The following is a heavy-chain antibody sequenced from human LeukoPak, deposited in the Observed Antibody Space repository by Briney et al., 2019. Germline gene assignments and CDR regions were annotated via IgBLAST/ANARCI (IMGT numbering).Heavy chain of an antibody. V-gene: IGHV4-38-2*02. CDR3: ARWDDSAWAFGS. Sequence: SETLSLTCTVSGYSISSGYYWNWIRQSPGKGLEWIGYISHSGTTSYRSSLKSRVTISVDTSKNQLSLKLASVTAADTAVYFCARWDDSAWAFGSWGPGTLVTVSS. D-gene: IGHD6-19*01. CDR2: ISHSGTT. J-gene: IGHJ4*02. CDR1: GYSISSGYY.